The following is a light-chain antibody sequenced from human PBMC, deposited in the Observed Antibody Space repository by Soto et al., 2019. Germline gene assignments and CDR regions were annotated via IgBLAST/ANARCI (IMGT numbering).Light chain of an antibody. Sequence: EIVLTQSPGTLSLSPGERATLSCRASQTVSNNYLAWYQQKPGQAPRLLIYGASSRATGTPDRFSGSGSGTDFTLTISRLEPEDFAVYYCQQYSSSLLTFGGGTKVEIK. J-gene: IGKJ4*01. CDR1: QTVSNNY. CDR3: QQYSSSLLT. CDR2: GAS. V-gene: IGKV3-20*01.